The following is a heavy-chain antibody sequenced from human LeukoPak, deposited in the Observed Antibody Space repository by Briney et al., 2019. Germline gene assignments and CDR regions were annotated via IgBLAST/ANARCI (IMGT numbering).Heavy chain of an antibody. J-gene: IGHJ6*03. CDR2: INPNSGGT. D-gene: IGHD3-10*01. CDR1: GYTLTGYY. CDR3: ARDYYGSGTLGYMDV. Sequence: ASVKVSCKASGYTLTGYYMHWVRQAPGQGLEWMRWINPNSGGTNYAQNFQGRVTMTRDTSISTAYMELSRLRSDDTAVYYCARDYYGSGTLGYMDVWGKGTTVTISS. V-gene: IGHV1-2*02.